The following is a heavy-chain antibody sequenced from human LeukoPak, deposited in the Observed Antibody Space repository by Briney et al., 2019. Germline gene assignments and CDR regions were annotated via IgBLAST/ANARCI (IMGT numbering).Heavy chain of an antibody. Sequence: PGGSLRLSCAASGFTFGSYAMSWVRQAPGKGLEWVSAISSSGGSTYYADSVKGRFTISRDNSKNTLYLQMNSLRAEDTAVYYYARGDCFPCWGQGTLVTVSS. V-gene: IGHV3-23*01. D-gene: IGHD2-21*02. CDR3: ARGDCFPC. J-gene: IGHJ4*02. CDR2: ISSSGGST. CDR1: GFTFGSYA.